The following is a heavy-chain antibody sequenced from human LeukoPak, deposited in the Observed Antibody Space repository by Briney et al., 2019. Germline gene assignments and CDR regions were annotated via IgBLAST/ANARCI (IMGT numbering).Heavy chain of an antibody. D-gene: IGHD3-9*01. V-gene: IGHV1-3*02. CDR2: SNAGKGNT. Sequence: GSSVKVSCKASGYTFTSYAMHWVRQAPGQRLEWMGWSNAGKGNTKYSQEFQGRVTITRDTSASTAYMELSSLRSEDRAVYYCARGKPYYDILTGYYDYGMDVWGQGTTVTVSS. J-gene: IGHJ6*02. CDR3: ARGKPYYDILTGYYDYGMDV. CDR1: GYTFTSYA.